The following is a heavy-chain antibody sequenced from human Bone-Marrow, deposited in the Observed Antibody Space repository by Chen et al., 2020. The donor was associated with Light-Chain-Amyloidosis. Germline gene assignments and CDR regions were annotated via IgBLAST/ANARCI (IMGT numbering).Heavy chain of an antibody. J-gene: IGHJ4*02. Sequence: VQLLESGGGVVQPGGSLRLSCAASGFTFSSYGIHWVRQAPGKGLEWVAFIRYDGSNKYYSDSVKGRFTISRDNSKNTLYLQMNSLRAEDTALYYCAKGHDYGDYGEYYFDYWGQGTLVTVSS. V-gene: IGHV3-30*02. CDR2: IRYDGSNK. D-gene: IGHD4-17*01. CDR1: GFTFSSYG. CDR3: AKGHDYGDYGEYYFDY.